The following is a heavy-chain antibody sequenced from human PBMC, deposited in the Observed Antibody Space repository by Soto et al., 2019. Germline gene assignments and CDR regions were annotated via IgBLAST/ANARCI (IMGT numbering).Heavy chain of an antibody. J-gene: IGHJ5*02. CDR1: GGSISSSSYY. CDR3: ASGRDAGGYSGSYYYWFDP. CDR2: IYYSGST. D-gene: IGHD1-26*01. V-gene: IGHV4-39*01. Sequence: SETLSLTCTVSGGSISSSSYYWGWIRQPPGKGLEWIGSIYYSGSTYYNPSLKSRVTISVDTSKNQFSLKLSSVTAADTAVYYCASGRDAGGYSGSYYYWFDPWGQGTLVTVS.